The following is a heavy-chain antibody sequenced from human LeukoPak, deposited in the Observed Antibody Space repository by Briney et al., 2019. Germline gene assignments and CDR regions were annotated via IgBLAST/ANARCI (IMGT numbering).Heavy chain of an antibody. D-gene: IGHD5-12*01. CDR2: IKQDGSEK. CDR1: GFTFSSYA. Sequence: GGSLRLSCAASGFTFSSYAMSWVRQAPGKGLEWVANIKQDGSEKYYVDSVKGRFTISRDNAKNSLYLQMNSLRAEDTAVYYCARVHIVGSWYFDLWGRGTLVTVSS. J-gene: IGHJ2*01. V-gene: IGHV3-7*01. CDR3: ARVHIVGSWYFDL.